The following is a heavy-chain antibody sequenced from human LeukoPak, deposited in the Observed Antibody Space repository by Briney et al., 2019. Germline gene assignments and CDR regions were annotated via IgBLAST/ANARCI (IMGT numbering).Heavy chain of an antibody. Sequence: GGSLRLSCAASGFTFSSYWMHWVRQAPGKGLVWVSRINSDGSSTSYADSVKGRFTISRDNAKNTLYLQMNSLRDEDTAVYDCARDLAAAGDLGVPWGQGTLVTVSS. CDR2: INSDGSST. D-gene: IGHD6-13*01. J-gene: IGHJ5*02. CDR1: GFTFSSYW. CDR3: ARDLAAAGDLGVP. V-gene: IGHV3-74*01.